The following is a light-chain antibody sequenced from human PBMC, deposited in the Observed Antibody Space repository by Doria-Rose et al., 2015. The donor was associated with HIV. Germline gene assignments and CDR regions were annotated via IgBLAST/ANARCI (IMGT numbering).Light chain of an antibody. Sequence: RATLSCRASQSVSSNLAWYQQKPGQAPRLLIYDASNRATGIPARFSGSGSGTDFTLTISSLEPEDSAVYFCQQRSNWPPIFTFGPGTKVDI. CDR1: QSVSSN. CDR3: QQRSNWPPIFT. CDR2: DAS. J-gene: IGKJ3*01. V-gene: IGKV3-11*01.